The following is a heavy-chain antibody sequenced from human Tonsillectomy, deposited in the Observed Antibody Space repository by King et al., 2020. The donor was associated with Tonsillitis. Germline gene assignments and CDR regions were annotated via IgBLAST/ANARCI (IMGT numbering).Heavy chain of an antibody. CDR1: GFTFSSCP. D-gene: IGHD6-13*01. V-gene: IGHV3-30*04. Sequence: QVQLVESGGGVVQPGRFLRLSCAASGFTFSSCPMHWVRQAPGKGLEWVAVISFDGSNKYYADSVKGRFTISRDNSKNTLFLQMSSLRAEDTAVYYCARESLASEYSSSWYEPIDYWGQGTLVSVSS. CDR3: ARESLASEYSSSWYEPIDY. CDR2: ISFDGSNK. J-gene: IGHJ4*02.